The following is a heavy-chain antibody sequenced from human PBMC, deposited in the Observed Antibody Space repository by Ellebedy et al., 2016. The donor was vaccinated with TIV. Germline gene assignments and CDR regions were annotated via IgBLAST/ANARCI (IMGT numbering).Heavy chain of an antibody. CDR1: GFTFSSYA. D-gene: IGHD1-26*01. V-gene: IGHV3-11*01. CDR3: AGHSGSYQPDY. Sequence: GESLKISXAASGFTFSSYAMSWIRQAPGKGLEWVSYISSSGSTIYYADSVKGRFTISRDNAKNSLYLQMNSLRAEDTAVYYCAGHSGSYQPDYWGQGTLVTVSS. J-gene: IGHJ4*02. CDR2: ISSSGSTI.